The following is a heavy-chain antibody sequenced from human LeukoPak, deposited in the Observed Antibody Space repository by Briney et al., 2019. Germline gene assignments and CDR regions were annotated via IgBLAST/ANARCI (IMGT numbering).Heavy chain of an antibody. V-gene: IGHV3-48*01. J-gene: IGHJ4*02. CDR2: ISSSSSTI. CDR1: GFTFSSYI. D-gene: IGHD5-18*01. CDR3: ARGGYSYDLDY. Sequence: PGGSLRLSCAPSGFTFSSYIMNWVRQAPGKGLEWVSYISSSSSTIYYTDSVKGRFTISRDNAKNSLYLQMNSLRAEDTAVYYCARGGYSYDLDYWGQGTLVTVSS.